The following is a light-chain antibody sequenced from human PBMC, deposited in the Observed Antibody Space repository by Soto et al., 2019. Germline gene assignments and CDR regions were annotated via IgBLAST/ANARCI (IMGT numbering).Light chain of an antibody. CDR2: GAS. V-gene: IGKV3-20*01. CDR3: QQYDSSPIT. J-gene: IGKJ5*01. Sequence: EIVLTQSPGTLSLSPGERATLSCRASQSVSSSYLAWYQQKPGQAPSLLIYGASRRATGIPNRFSGSASGTDFTLTISRLEPEDFAVYYCQQYDSSPITFGQGTRLEI. CDR1: QSVSSSY.